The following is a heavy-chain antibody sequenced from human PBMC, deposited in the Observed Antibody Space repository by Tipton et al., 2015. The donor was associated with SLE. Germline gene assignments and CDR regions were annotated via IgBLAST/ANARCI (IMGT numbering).Heavy chain of an antibody. V-gene: IGHV4-34*01. D-gene: IGHD6-19*01. CDR2: INHSGGT. CDR3: ARYQGAVAIDY. CDR1: GGSFSGYY. J-gene: IGHJ4*02. Sequence: TLSLTCAVYGGSFSGYYWSWIRQPPGKGLEWIGEINHSGGTNYNPSLKSRVTISVDTPKNQFSLKLSSVTAADTAVYYCARYQGAVAIDYWGQGTLVTVSS.